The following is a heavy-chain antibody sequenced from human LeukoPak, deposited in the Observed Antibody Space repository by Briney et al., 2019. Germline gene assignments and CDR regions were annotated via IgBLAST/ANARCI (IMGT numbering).Heavy chain of an antibody. V-gene: IGHV1-69*13. Sequence: SVKVSCKASGGTFSSYAISWVRQAPGQGLEWMGGIIPIFGTANYAQKFQGRVTITADESTSTAYMELSSLRSEDTAVYYCARRGGYCSSTSCYTGYYYGMDVWGQGTTVTVSS. CDR1: GGTFSSYA. CDR3: ARRGGYCSSTSCYTGYYYGMDV. J-gene: IGHJ6*02. CDR2: IIPIFGTA. D-gene: IGHD2-2*02.